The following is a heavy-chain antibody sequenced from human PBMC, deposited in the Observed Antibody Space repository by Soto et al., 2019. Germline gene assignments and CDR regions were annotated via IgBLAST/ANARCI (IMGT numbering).Heavy chain of an antibody. CDR3: ARDPGNWFDP. CDR2: ISNDGSNK. J-gene: IGHJ5*02. Sequence: GGSPRLSCAPSGFTFSRFAMQWVRQAPGKGLEWVAVISNDGSNKYYADSVKGRFAISRDNSKNTLYLQMNSLRAEDTAVYYCARDPGNWFDPWGQGTLVTVSS. D-gene: IGHD3-10*01. CDR1: GFTFSRFA. V-gene: IGHV3-30*09.